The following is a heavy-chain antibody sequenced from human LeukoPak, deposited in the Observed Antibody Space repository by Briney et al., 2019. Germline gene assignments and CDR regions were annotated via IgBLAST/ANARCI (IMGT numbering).Heavy chain of an antibody. CDR3: AKDGGSRFFDY. D-gene: IGHD4-23*01. CDR1: GFTFRNHG. Sequence: GGSLRLSCAASGFTFRNHGMHWVRQAPGKGLEWVAVISYDGSNKYYADSVKGRFTISRDNSKNTLYLQMNSLRAEDTAVYYCAKDGGSRFFDYWGQGTLVTVSS. V-gene: IGHV3-30*18. J-gene: IGHJ4*02. CDR2: ISYDGSNK.